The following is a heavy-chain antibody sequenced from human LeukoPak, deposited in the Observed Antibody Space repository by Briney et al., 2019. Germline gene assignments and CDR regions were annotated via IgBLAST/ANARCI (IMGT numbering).Heavy chain of an antibody. V-gene: IGHV3-30*18. D-gene: IGHD6-13*01. Sequence: GRSLRLSCAASGFTFSYYGLQWVRQAPREGLEWVALILYGGSNKDYADSVKGRFTISRDNSKNTLYLQMNSLRLEDTAVYYCAKDSSSSWFGGDSEWGQGTLVTVST. CDR2: ILYGGSNK. CDR1: GFTFSYYG. CDR3: AKDSSSSWFGGDSE. J-gene: IGHJ4*02.